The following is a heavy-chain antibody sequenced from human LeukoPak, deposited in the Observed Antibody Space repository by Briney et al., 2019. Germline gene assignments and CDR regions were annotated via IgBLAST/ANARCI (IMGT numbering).Heavy chain of an antibody. D-gene: IGHD2-15*01. CDR3: ATDLRYCSGGSCYSFDY. Sequence: GGSLRLSCAASGFTFSSYGMSWVRQAPGKGREGVSDISGSGGSTYYADSVKGRFTISRDNSKNTLYLQMTSLRAEDTAVYYCATDLRYCSGGSCYSFDYWGQGTLVTVSS. CDR2: ISGSGGST. V-gene: IGHV3-23*01. CDR1: GFTFSSYG. J-gene: IGHJ4*02.